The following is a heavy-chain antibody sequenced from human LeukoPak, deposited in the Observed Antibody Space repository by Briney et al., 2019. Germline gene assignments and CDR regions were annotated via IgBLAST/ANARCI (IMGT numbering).Heavy chain of an antibody. CDR1: GSTFSDYY. CDR3: ARDGSSYYDSSGYYRISDY. Sequence: GGSLRLSCAASGSTFSDYYMSWIRQAPGKGLEWVSYISSSGSTIYYADSVKGRFTISRDNAKNSLYLQMNSLRAEDTAVYYCARDGSSYYDSSGYYRISDYWGQGTLVTVSS. J-gene: IGHJ4*02. V-gene: IGHV3-11*01. D-gene: IGHD3-22*01. CDR2: ISSSGSTI.